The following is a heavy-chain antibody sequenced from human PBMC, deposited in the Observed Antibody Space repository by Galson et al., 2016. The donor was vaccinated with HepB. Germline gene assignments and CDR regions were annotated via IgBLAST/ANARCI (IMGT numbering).Heavy chain of an antibody. CDR3: ARNRHCSGGSCYGA. CDR2: IYSGGST. Sequence: SLRLSCAASGFTVSNNYMRWVRQAPGKGLEWVSLIYSGGSTYYADSVKGRFTISRGSSKNKLYLQMNSLRAEDTAVYYCARNRHCSGGSCYGAWGQGTLVTVSS. D-gene: IGHD2-15*01. V-gene: IGHV3-66*01. CDR1: GFTVSNNY. J-gene: IGHJ5*02.